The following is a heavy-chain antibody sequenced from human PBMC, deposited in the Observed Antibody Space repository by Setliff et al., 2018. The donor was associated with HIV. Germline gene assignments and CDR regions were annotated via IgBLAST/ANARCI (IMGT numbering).Heavy chain of an antibody. V-gene: IGHV4-39*07. Sequence: SETLSLTCTVSGGSISSSSSYWGWIRQPPGKGLEWVGSIYYSGSTYYNPSLRSRVTISGDTSKKQFSLKVSSVTAADTAVYYCAREIPYSFGYYFDYWGQGTLVTVSS. J-gene: IGHJ4*02. CDR3: AREIPYSFGYYFDY. CDR2: IYYSGST. CDR1: GGSISSSSSY. D-gene: IGHD5-18*01.